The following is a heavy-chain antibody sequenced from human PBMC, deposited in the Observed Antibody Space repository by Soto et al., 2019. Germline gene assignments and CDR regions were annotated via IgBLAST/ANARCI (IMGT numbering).Heavy chain of an antibody. CDR1: GFTFSSYG. Sequence: QVQLVESGGGVVQPGRSLRLSCAASGFTFSSYGMHWVRQAPGKGLEWVAVIWYDGSNKYYADSVKGRFTISRDNSKNTLYLQMNSLRAEGTAVYYCARSLGYCSSTSCYPGDYWGQGTLVTVSS. V-gene: IGHV3-33*01. D-gene: IGHD2-2*01. CDR3: ARSLGYCSSTSCYPGDY. J-gene: IGHJ4*02. CDR2: IWYDGSNK.